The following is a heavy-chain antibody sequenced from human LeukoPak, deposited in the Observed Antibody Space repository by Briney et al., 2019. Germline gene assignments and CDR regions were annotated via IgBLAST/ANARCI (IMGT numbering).Heavy chain of an antibody. D-gene: IGHD1-26*01. V-gene: IGHV1-8*02. CDR1: GYAFTDYD. J-gene: IGHJ4*02. Sequence: ATVKVSCKASGYAFTDYDINWVRQATGQGLEWMGWMNPNSGNTGFAQRFQDRVVLTRDTSINTAYMELSSLRSDDTAVYYCVRGNSGSYYLHWGQGTLVTVSS. CDR2: MNPNSGNT. CDR3: VRGNSGSYYLH.